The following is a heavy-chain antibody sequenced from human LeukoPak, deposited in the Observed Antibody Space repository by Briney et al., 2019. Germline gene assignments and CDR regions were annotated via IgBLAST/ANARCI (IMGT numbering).Heavy chain of an antibody. J-gene: IGHJ4*02. CDR3: ARGYPGIAVAGSGTFDY. Sequence: ASVKVSCKASGGTFISYAISWVRQAPGQGLEWMGGIIPIFGTANYAQKFQGRVTITADESTSTAYMELSSLRSEDTAVYYCARGYPGIAVAGSGTFDYWGQGTLVTVSS. V-gene: IGHV1-69*13. CDR2: IIPIFGTA. D-gene: IGHD6-19*01. CDR1: GGTFISYA.